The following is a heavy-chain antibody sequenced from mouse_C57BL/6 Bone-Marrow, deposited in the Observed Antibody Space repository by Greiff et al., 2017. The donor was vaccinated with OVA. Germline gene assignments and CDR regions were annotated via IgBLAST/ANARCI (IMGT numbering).Heavy chain of an antibody. CDR1: GYTFTSYG. Sequence: QVHVKQSGAELARPGASVKLSCKASGYTFTSYGISWVKQRTGQGLEWIGEIYPRSGNTYYNEKFKGKATLTADKSSSTAYMELRSLTSEDSAVYFCARRYYGSSLYYFDYWGQGTTLTVSS. CDR3: ARRYYGSSLYYFDY. D-gene: IGHD1-1*01. CDR2: IYPRSGNT. V-gene: IGHV1-81*01. J-gene: IGHJ2*01.